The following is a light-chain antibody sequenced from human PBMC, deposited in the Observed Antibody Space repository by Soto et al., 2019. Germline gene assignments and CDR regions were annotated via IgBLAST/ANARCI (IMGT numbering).Light chain of an antibody. Sequence: QSVLTQSPSASASLGASVNLTCTLSSGHSNYAIAWHQQQSEKGPRYLMKLNSDGSHSNGDGLPDRFSGSSAGAARYLTISSLQSEDEDDYYCQTWGSGIVVFGGGTKLTVL. J-gene: IGLJ2*01. V-gene: IGLV4-69*01. CDR3: QTWGSGIVV. CDR2: LNSDGSH. CDR1: SGHSNYA.